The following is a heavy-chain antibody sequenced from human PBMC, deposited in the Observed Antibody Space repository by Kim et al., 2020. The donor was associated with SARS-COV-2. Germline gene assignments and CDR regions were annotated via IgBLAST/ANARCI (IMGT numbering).Heavy chain of an antibody. CDR2: ISYDGSNK. D-gene: IGHD3-10*01. V-gene: IGHV3-30*04. Sequence: GGSLRLSCAASGFTFSSYAMHWVRQAPGKGLEWVALISYDGSNKYYADSVKGRFTISRDNSKNTLYLQMNSLRAEDTAVYYCARDGTGSYFSWFDPWGQGTLVTVSS. J-gene: IGHJ5*02. CDR1: GFTFSSYA. CDR3: ARDGTGSYFSWFDP.